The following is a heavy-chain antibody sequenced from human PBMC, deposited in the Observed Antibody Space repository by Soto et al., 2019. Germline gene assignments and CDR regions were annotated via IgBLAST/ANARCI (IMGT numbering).Heavy chain of an antibody. J-gene: IGHJ4*02. D-gene: IGHD4-17*01. CDR3: ARDVDADFRTDFDY. CDR1: GVTFSSYA. V-gene: IGHV3-11*01. CDR2: ISGNGEVI. Sequence: GSLRLSCAASGVTFSSYAMSWIRRAPGKGLECISYISGNGEVIQYAASARGRFTISRDNAENSVYLEMESLRDEDTALYYCARDVDADFRTDFDYWGRGTLVTVS.